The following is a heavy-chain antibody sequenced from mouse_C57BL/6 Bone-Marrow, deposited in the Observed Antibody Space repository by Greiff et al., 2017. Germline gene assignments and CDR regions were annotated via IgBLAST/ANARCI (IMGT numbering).Heavy chain of an antibody. J-gene: IGHJ4*01. CDR2: IYPGNSDT. Sequence: VQLKQSGTVLARPGASVKMSCKTSGYTFTSYWMHWVKQRPGQGLEWIGAIYPGNSDTSYNQKFKGKAKLTAVTSASTAYMELSSLTNEDSAVYYCTPYYGSSGYAMDYWGQGTSVTVSS. CDR1: GYTFTSYW. V-gene: IGHV1-5*01. D-gene: IGHD1-1*01. CDR3: TPYYGSSGYAMDY.